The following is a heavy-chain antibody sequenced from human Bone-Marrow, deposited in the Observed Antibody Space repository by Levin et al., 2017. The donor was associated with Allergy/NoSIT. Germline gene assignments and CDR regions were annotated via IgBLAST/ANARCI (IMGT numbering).Heavy chain of an antibody. CDR3: ARGPLVTLLLWFGESRDYYYYGMDV. V-gene: IGHV4-34*01. CDR1: GGSFSGYY. Sequence: LSQTLSLTCAVYGGSFSGYYWSWIRQPPGKGLEWIGEINHSGSTNYNPSLKSRVTISVDTSKNQFSLKLSSVTAADTAVYYCARGPLVTLLLWFGESRDYYYYGMDVWGQGTTVTVSS. CDR2: INHSGST. D-gene: IGHD3-10*01. J-gene: IGHJ6*02.